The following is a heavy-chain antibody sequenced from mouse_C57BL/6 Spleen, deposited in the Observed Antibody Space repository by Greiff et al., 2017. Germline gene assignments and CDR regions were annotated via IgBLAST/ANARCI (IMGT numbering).Heavy chain of an antibody. J-gene: IGHJ3*01. CDR2: INPYNGDT. D-gene: IGHD2-1*01. Sequence: VHVKQSGPELVKPGDSVKISCKASGYSFTGYFMNWVMQSHGKSLEWIGRINPYNGDTFYNQKFKGKATLTVDKSSSTAHMELRSLTSEDSAVYYCARDYGNFAWFAYWGQGTLVTVSA. CDR3: ARDYGNFAWFAY. CDR1: GYSFTGYF. V-gene: IGHV1-20*01.